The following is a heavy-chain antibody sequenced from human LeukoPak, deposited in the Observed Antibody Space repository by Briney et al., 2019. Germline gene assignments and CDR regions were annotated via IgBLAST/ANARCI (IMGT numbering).Heavy chain of an antibody. CDR1: GCTFTNYD. CDR2: ISAYNGNT. Sequence: GASVKVSCTTSGCTFTNYDITWVRQAPGQGLEWMGWISAYNGNTNYAQNLQGRVTMTTDTSTSTAYMELRSLRSDDTAVFYCARGGYELDYWGQGTLVTVSS. D-gene: IGHD5-12*01. V-gene: IGHV1-18*01. CDR3: ARGGYELDY. J-gene: IGHJ4*02.